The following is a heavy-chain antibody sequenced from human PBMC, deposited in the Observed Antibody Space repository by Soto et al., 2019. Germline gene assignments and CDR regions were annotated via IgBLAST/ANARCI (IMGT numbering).Heavy chain of an antibody. J-gene: IGHJ4*02. D-gene: IGHD4-17*01. CDR1: GYNFNQYY. V-gene: IGHV1-46*02. CDR3: ARGPDDSDVPRWDH. Sequence: QVQLVQSGPEVRKPGASVRLSCATSGYNFNQYYIHWVRQAPGQGLEWMGIINLRGGTTEYAHKFRGRVTVTGDTSTRTAYMEVSSLRSADTAVYFCARGPDDSDVPRWDHWGQGTLITVSS. CDR2: INLRGGTT.